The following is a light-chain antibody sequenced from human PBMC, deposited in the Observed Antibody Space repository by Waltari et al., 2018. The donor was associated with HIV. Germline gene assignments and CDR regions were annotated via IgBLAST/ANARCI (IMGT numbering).Light chain of an antibody. CDR2: CAS. CDR3: QQYFTFPRT. Sequence: DIVMTQSPASLAVSLGERAPLHCMSSQSISHNSNNRNYLNWYQQKVGQPPKLLIYCASTRESGVSDRFSGSGSETDFTLTISSLQAEDVAVYYCQQYFTFPRTFGQGTRLEIK. CDR1: QSISHNSNNRNY. J-gene: IGKJ2*02. V-gene: IGKV4-1*01.